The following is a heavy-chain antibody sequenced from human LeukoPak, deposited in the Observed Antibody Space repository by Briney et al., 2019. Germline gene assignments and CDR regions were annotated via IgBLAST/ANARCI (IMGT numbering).Heavy chain of an antibody. CDR3: ARDSRSYYDFWSGLNWFDP. Sequence: GGSLRLSCAASGFTFSDYYMSWIRQAPGKGLEWVSYISSSGSTIYHADSVKGRFTISRDNAKNSLYLQMNSLRAEDTAVYYCARDSRSYYDFWSGLNWFDPWGQGTLVTVSS. D-gene: IGHD3-3*01. CDR2: ISSSGSTI. J-gene: IGHJ5*02. CDR1: GFTFSDYY. V-gene: IGHV3-11*01.